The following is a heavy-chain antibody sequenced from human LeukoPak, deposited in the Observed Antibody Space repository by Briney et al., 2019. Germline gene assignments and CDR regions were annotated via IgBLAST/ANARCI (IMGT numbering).Heavy chain of an antibody. Sequence: GGSLRLSCAASGFAFSIYSMNWVCQAPGKGLEWVSYISSSSSTIYYADSVKGRFTISRDNAKNSLYLQMNSLRAEDTAVYYCGSNPFSGSPGWGQGTLVVVSS. J-gene: IGHJ4*02. CDR2: ISSSSSTI. V-gene: IGHV3-48*04. CDR1: GFAFSIYS. CDR3: GSNPFSGSPG. D-gene: IGHD1-26*01.